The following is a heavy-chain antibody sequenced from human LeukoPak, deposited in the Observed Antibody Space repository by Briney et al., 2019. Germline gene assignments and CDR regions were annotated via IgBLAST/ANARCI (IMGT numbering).Heavy chain of an antibody. CDR3: SRGLDSRKLGY. CDR1: GASFSSGGQY. CDR2: IHPSGML. V-gene: IGHV4-31*03. Sequence: LSETLSLTCTVSGASFSSGGQYWNWIRQSPGKGLEWIGSIHPSGMLYNNPSLESRVTISIDTSKNQFSLNLNSVTAADTAVYFCSRGLDSRKLGYWGQGTLVIVSS. J-gene: IGHJ4*02. D-gene: IGHD3-22*01.